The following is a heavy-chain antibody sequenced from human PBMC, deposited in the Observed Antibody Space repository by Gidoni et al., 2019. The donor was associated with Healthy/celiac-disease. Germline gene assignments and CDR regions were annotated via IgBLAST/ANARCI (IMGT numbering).Heavy chain of an antibody. D-gene: IGHD3-10*01. J-gene: IGHJ4*02. CDR1: GFPFSSYG. CDR2: ISYDGSNK. Sequence: QVQLVESGGGVVQPGRSLRLSCAASGFPFSSYGMHWVRQAPGKGLEWVAVISYDGSNKYYADSVKGRFTISRDNSKNTLYLQMNSLRAEDTAVYYCAKDRMVRGVIMGVLDYWGQGTLVTVSS. CDR3: AKDRMVRGVIMGVLDY. V-gene: IGHV3-30*18.